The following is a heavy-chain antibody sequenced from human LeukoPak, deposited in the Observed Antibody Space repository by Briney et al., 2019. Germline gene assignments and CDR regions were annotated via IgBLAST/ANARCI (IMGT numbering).Heavy chain of an antibody. V-gene: IGHV3-30*18. J-gene: IGHJ6*02. CDR1: GLTFSSYG. CDR2: ISNDGSNK. Sequence: GGSLRLPCAASGLTFSSYGMHWVRQAPGKGLEWVAVISNDGSNKWYADSVKGRFTISRDNSKNTLYLQMNSLRAEDTAVYYCAKDSGEYSGYDYVRPHYDYYYYGMDVWGQGTTVTVSS. D-gene: IGHD5-12*01. CDR3: AKDSGEYSGYDYVRPHYDYYYYGMDV.